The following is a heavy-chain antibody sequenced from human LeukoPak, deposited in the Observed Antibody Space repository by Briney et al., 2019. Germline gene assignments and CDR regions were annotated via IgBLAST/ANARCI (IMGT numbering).Heavy chain of an antibody. J-gene: IGHJ4*02. V-gene: IGHV1-2*07. CDR1: GYTFTGFY. Sequence: ASVKVSCKASGYTFTGFYIHWVRQAPRQGLEWMGWLNCNIGGTNYAHKFQGRVTMTRDTSISTAYLELNRLTSDDTAIYYCARDWFVDSGDDPFPFDYWGQGTLVSVSS. CDR2: LNCNIGGT. D-gene: IGHD5-12*01. CDR3: ARDWFVDSGDDPFPFDY.